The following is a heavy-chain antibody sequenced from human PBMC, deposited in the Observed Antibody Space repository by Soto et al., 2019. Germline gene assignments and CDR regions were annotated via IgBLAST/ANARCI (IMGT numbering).Heavy chain of an antibody. CDR3: ARAVKYCSSTSCYSEFDY. D-gene: IGHD2-2*01. V-gene: IGHV4-59*01. CDR2: IYYSGST. J-gene: IGHJ4*02. CDR1: GGSISSYY. Sequence: SETLSLTCTVSGGSISSYYWSWIRQPPGKGLEWIGYIYYSGSTNYNPSLKSRVTISVDTSKNQFSLKLSSVTAADTAVYYCARAVKYCSSTSCYSEFDYWGQGTLVTVSS.